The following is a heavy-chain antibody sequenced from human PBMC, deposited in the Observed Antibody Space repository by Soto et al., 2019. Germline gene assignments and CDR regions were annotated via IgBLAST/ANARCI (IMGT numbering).Heavy chain of an antibody. D-gene: IGHD2-21*01. CDR1: GFSFRDYF. Sequence: GESLKISCAASGFSFRDYFMSWLRQAPGKGLEWVSYIGPYGNSIYYADSVKGRFTISRDDATKSLHLHMNSLRTDDTAVYYCARDDHTYGVYWGQGTPVTVSS. V-gene: IGHV3-11*01. J-gene: IGHJ4*02. CDR2: IGPYGNSI. CDR3: ARDDHTYGVY.